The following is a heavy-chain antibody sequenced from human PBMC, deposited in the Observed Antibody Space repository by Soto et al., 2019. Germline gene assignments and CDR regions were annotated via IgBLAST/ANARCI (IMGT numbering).Heavy chain of an antibody. CDR3: ATHLKAVAAAMVY. CDR2: IHYSATN. CDR1: GDSIRGTIYY. Sequence: SETLSLTCRVSGDSIRGTIYYWGGLRQSQGKRLESTDSIHYSATNQFHMSLNTRVMISADTSKTEFSLRLRSVTATDTGVYFCATHLKAVAAAMVYWGQGISVTVSS. D-gene: IGHD6-19*01. J-gene: IGHJ4*02. V-gene: IGHV4-39*01.